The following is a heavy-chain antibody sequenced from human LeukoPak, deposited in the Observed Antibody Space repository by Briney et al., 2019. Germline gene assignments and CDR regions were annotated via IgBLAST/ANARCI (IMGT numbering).Heavy chain of an antibody. Sequence: GRSLRLSCAASGFTFSSYVMHWVRQAPGKGLEWVAVISYDGSNKYYADSVKGRFTISRDNSKNTLYLQMNSLRAEDTAVYYCARDWGGYGDYSDYWGQGTLVTVSS. CDR2: ISYDGSNK. D-gene: IGHD4-17*01. V-gene: IGHV3-30*04. CDR1: GFTFSSYV. CDR3: ARDWGGYGDYSDY. J-gene: IGHJ4*02.